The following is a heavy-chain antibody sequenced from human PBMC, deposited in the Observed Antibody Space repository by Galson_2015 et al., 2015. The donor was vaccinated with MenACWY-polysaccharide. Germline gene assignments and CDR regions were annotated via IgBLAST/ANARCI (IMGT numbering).Heavy chain of an antibody. CDR1: GFTFSTYN. J-gene: IGHJ6*02. CDR3: AKDRYGLSGSESGYYYYYGMDV. D-gene: IGHD1-26*01. Sequence: SLRLSCAASGFTFSTYNMNWVRQTPGKGLKWVSSISTSSTNIYYADSVKGRFTISRDNSKNTLYLQMNSLRAEDTAVYYCAKDRYGLSGSESGYYYYYGMDVWGQGTTVTVSS. V-gene: IGHV3-21*01. CDR2: ISTSSTNI.